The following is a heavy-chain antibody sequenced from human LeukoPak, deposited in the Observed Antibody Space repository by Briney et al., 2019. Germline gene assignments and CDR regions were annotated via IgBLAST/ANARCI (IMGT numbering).Heavy chain of an antibody. Sequence: SETLSLTCTVSGGSISSYYWSWIRQPPGKGLEWIGYIYYSGSTNYNPSLKSRVTISVDTSKNQFSLKLSSVTAADTAVYYCARGFADYYDSSGYGFWGQGAMVTVSS. CDR2: IYYSGST. D-gene: IGHD3-22*01. CDR3: ARGFADYYDSSGYGF. J-gene: IGHJ3*01. CDR1: GGSISSYY. V-gene: IGHV4-59*01.